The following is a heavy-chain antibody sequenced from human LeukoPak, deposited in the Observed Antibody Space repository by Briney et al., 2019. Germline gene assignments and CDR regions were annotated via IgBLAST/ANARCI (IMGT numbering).Heavy chain of an antibody. CDR1: GGSISSYY. CDR3: ARGVRSISGGYYYGMDV. CDR2: IYYSGST. Sequence: SETLSLTCTGSGGSISSYYWSWIRQPPGQGLEWIGYIYYSGSTNYNTSLKSRVTISVDTSKNQFSLKLSSVTAADTGVYYCARGVRSISGGYYYGMDVWGNGTTVTVSS. J-gene: IGHJ6*01. V-gene: IGHV4-59*01. D-gene: IGHD2-2*01.